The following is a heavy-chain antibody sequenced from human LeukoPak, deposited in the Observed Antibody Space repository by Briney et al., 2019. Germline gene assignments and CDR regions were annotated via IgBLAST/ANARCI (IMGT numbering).Heavy chain of an antibody. J-gene: IGHJ5*02. CDR3: AKDRGYYNENWFDP. Sequence: PSETLSLTCTVSGGSISSYYWSWIRQPPGKGLEWIGYIYYSGSTNYNPSLKSRVTISVDTSKNQFSLKLSSVTAADTAVYYCAKDRGYYNENWFDPWGQGTLVTVSS. V-gene: IGHV4-59*01. CDR1: GGSISSYY. D-gene: IGHD3-10*01. CDR2: IYYSGST.